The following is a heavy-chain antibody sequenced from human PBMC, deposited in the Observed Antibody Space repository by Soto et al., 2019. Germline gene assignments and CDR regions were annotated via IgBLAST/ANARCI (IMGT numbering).Heavy chain of an antibody. Sequence: SETLSLTCAFNGGPFSGDYWSWIRQPPGKGLEWIGEINHSGSTNYNPSLKSRVTISVDTSKNQFSVKLSSVTAADTAVYYCARVWGLDYIDSSGDRTRVTVSS. CDR3: ARVWGLDYIDS. J-gene: IGHJ5*01. CDR2: INHSGST. CDR1: GGPFSGDY. D-gene: IGHD7-27*01. V-gene: IGHV4-34*01.